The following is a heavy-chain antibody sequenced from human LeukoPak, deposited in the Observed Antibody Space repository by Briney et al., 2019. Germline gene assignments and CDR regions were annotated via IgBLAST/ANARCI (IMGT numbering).Heavy chain of an antibody. CDR3: ARVTVAAGIWSFAY. V-gene: IGHV4-4*02. CDR1: GXSISSGNG. CDR2: IYHSGST. Sequence: SETLSLTCAVSGXSISSGNGWSWVRQAPGKGLDWIGEIYHSGSTNYNPSLKSRVTISVDKSKIQLSLILSSMTAADTAVYYCARVTVAAGIWSFAYWGQGTLVTVSS. J-gene: IGHJ4*02. D-gene: IGHD6-13*01.